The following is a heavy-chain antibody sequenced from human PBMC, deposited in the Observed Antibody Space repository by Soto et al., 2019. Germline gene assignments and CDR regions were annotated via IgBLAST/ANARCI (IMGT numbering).Heavy chain of an antibody. J-gene: IGHJ4*02. V-gene: IGHV3-7*01. CDR1: GFTFSSYW. D-gene: IGHD6-19*01. CDR3: AKDGVAVAGD. CDR2: MNQDGSEK. Sequence: EVQLVESGGGLVRPGGSLRLSCAASGFTFSSYWMSWVRQAPGKGLEWVANMNQDGSEKYYVDSVKGRFTISRDNVKNSLYLQMNSLRAEDTAVYYCAKDGVAVAGDWGQGTLVTVSS.